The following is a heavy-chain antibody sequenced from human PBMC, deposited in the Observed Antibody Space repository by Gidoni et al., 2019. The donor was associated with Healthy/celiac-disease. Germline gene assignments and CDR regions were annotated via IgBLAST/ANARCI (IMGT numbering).Heavy chain of an antibody. CDR1: GFTFSSYG. J-gene: IGHJ4*02. D-gene: IGHD5-18*01. V-gene: IGHV3-30*18. Sequence: QVQLVESGGGVVQPGRSLRLSCAASGFTFSSYGMHWVRQAPGKGLEWVAVISYDGSNKYYADSVKGRFTISRDNSKNTLYLQMNSLRAEDTAVYYCAKDWGYSYGTGFDYWGQGTLVTVSS. CDR3: AKDWGYSYGTGFDY. CDR2: ISYDGSNK.